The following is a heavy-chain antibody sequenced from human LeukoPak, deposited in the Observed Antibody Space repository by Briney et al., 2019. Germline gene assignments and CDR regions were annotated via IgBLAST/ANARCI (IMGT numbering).Heavy chain of an antibody. Sequence: HTGGSLRLSCAASGFTFSSYWMSWVRQAPGKGLEWVANIKQDGSEKYYVDSVKGRFTISRDNAKNSLYLQMNSLRAEDTAVYYCARDRAAAQKNYYYYGMDVWGQGTTVTVSS. CDR3: ARDRAAAQKNYYYYGMDV. CDR1: GFTFSSYW. D-gene: IGHD6-6*01. CDR2: IKQDGSEK. V-gene: IGHV3-7*03. J-gene: IGHJ6*02.